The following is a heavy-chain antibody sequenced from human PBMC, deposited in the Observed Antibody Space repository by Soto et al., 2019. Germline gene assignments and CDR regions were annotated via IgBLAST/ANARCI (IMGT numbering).Heavy chain of an antibody. J-gene: IGHJ4*02. CDR2: ISGSGGST. CDR1: GFTFSSYA. V-gene: IGHV3-23*01. Sequence: AGSLRLSCAASGFTFSSYAMSWVREAPGKGLEWVSAISGSGGSTYYADSVKGRFTISRDNSKNTLYLQMNSLRAEDTAVYYCAKDSSSGWLYYFDYWGQGTLVTVSS. D-gene: IGHD6-19*01. CDR3: AKDSSSGWLYYFDY.